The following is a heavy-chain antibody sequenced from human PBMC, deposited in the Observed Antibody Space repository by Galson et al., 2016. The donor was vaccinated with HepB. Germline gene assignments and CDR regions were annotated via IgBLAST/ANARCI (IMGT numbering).Heavy chain of an antibody. Sequence: ETLSLTCSVSDDSINCNNFYWGGTRQPPGTGLECIWSVYYHGGTTYYNPSLKSRVTIAVDTSKYQMSLKLTSVTAADTAIYYCARGMDVWGQGTTVTVSS. CDR3: ARGMDV. J-gene: IGHJ6*02. CDR1: DDSINCNNFY. CDR2: VYYHGGTT. V-gene: IGHV4-39*01.